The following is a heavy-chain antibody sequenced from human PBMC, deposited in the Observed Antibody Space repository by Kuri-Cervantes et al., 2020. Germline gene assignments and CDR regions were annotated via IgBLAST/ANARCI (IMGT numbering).Heavy chain of an antibody. D-gene: IGHD3-22*01. CDR2: IYHSGST. J-gene: IGHJ2*01. CDR1: GGSISSSNW. Sequence: SETLSLTCTVSGGSISSSNWWSWVCQPPGKGLEWIGEIYHSGSTNYNPSLKSRVTISVDTSKNQFSLKLSSVTAADTAVYYCAREASNYYDSSGRDFDLWGRGTLVTVSS. V-gene: IGHV4-4*02. CDR3: AREASNYYDSSGRDFDL.